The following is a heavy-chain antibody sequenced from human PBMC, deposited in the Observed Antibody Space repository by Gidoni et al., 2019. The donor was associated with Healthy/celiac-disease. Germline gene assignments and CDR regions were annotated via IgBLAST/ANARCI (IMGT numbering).Heavy chain of an antibody. J-gene: IGHJ4*02. Sequence: QVQLVESGAGVVQPARSLRPSCAASGVTFSSYGMHWVRQAPGKGLEWVAVISYDGSNKYYADSVKGRFTISRDNSKNTLYLQMNSLRAEDTAVYYCAKDKGLIRLLEPFDYWGQGTLVTVAS. V-gene: IGHV3-30*18. D-gene: IGHD3-3*01. CDR3: AKDKGLIRLLEPFDY. CDR1: GVTFSSYG. CDR2: ISYDGSNK.